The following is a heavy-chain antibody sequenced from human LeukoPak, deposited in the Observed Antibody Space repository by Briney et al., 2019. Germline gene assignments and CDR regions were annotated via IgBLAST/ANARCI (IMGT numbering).Heavy chain of an antibody. CDR2: IKQDGSEK. Sequence: GGSLRLSCAVSGFTFSHYWMNWVRQAPGKGLEWVASIKQDGSEKYYVGSVKGRFTISRDNAKNSLHLQMNSLRAEDTAVYFCVMSDYWGQGILVTVSS. J-gene: IGHJ4*02. CDR1: GFTFSHYW. V-gene: IGHV3-7*05. CDR3: VMSDY.